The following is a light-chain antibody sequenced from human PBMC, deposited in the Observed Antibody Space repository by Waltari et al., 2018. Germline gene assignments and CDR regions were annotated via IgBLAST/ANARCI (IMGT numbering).Light chain of an antibody. J-gene: IGLJ2*01. CDR2: QDS. CDR1: TLGDKY. V-gene: IGLV3-1*01. Sequence: SYELTQPPSVSVSPGQTASITCSGATLGDKYACWYQQKPGQSPVLVIYQDSKRPSGIPERFSGSNSGNTATLTISGTQAMDEADYYCQAWDSSTAGVVFGGGTKLTVL. CDR3: QAWDSSTAGVV.